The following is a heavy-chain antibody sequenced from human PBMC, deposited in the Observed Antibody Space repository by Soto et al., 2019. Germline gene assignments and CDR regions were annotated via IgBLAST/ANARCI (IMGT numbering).Heavy chain of an antibody. Sequence: PETLSLTCTVSGDSIISSDFYWGWVRQPPGKGLEWIGSIFYLGSSYYNQCLKSRVTTSVYTSKNQFSLRLRSVTAADTAFYCCARQTLALRSNSGFDPWGQGIMVTVSS. CDR3: ARQTLALRSNSGFDP. D-gene: IGHD2-2*01. J-gene: IGHJ5*02. CDR2: IFYLGSS. V-gene: IGHV4-39*01. CDR1: GDSIISSDFY.